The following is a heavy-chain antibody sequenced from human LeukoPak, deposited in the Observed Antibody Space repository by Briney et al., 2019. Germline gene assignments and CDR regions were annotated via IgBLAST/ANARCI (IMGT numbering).Heavy chain of an antibody. CDR1: GFTFSSYW. CDR3: ARGLYYDFWSGYYGTGGYYGMDV. Sequence: GGSLRLSCAASGFTFSSYWMSWVRQAPGKGLEWVANIKQDGSEKYYVDSVKGRFTISRDNAKNSLYLQMNSLRAEGTAVYYCARGLYYDFWSGYYGTGGYYGMDVWGQGTTVTVSS. J-gene: IGHJ6*02. CDR2: IKQDGSEK. V-gene: IGHV3-7*01. D-gene: IGHD3-3*01.